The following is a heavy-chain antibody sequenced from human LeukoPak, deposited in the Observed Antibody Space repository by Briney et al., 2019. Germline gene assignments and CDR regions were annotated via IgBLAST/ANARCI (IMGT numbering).Heavy chain of an antibody. CDR1: GFSFSTYA. V-gene: IGHV3-30-3*01. J-gene: IGHJ1*01. Sequence: PGGSLRPSCAASGFSFSTYAMDWVRQAPGKGLEWVAAISYDGNNKYYADSVKGRFTFSRDNSKNTLYLQMNSLRAEDTAVYYCAKDRSSGSPEYFQHWGQGTLVTVSS. CDR2: ISYDGNNK. D-gene: IGHD6-19*01. CDR3: AKDRSSGSPEYFQH.